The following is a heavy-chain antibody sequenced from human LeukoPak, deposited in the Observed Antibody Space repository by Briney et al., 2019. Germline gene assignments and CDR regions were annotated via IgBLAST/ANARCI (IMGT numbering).Heavy chain of an antibody. D-gene: IGHD6-13*01. J-gene: IGHJ5*02. CDR1: GDSISSGGYS. CDR3: ARVVAAAGNNWFDP. V-gene: IGHV4-30-4*07. Sequence: SETLSLTCAVSGDSISSGGYSWTWIRQTPGKGLEWIAYIHDSGSTYYNPSLKSRLSISIDTSKNQFSLKLNSVTAADTAVYYCARVVAAAGNNWFDPWGQGTLVTVSS. CDR2: IHDSGST.